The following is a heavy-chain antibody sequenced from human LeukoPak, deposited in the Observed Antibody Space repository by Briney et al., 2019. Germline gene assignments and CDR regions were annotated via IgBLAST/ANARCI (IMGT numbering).Heavy chain of an antibody. V-gene: IGHV1-2*02. CDR2: INPKTGGT. CDR3: ARNGIAVAGYDY. D-gene: IGHD6-19*01. J-gene: IGHJ4*02. Sequence: ASVKVSCKASGYTFTDSYMHWVRQAPGQGLEWMGWINPKTGGTNYAQRFQGRVTLTRDTSISTAYMELSRLRPNDTAVYYCARNGIAVAGYDYWGQGTVVTVSS. CDR1: GYTFTDSY.